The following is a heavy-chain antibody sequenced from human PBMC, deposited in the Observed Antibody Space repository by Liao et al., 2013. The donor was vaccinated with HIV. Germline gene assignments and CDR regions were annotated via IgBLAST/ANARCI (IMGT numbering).Heavy chain of an antibody. D-gene: IGHD2-2*02. V-gene: IGHV4-61*02. J-gene: IGHJ6*03. CDR3: ARGSQPLYCSSTSCYTKEGYYYYYYMDV. Sequence: QVLLLESGPGLLKPSETLSLTCTVSGASITSGSYHWIWIRQPAGKGLEWIGRVFTDGNISYKPSLKSRAAISMDTSKNQFSLKLSSVTAADTAVYYCARGSQPLYCSSTSCYTKEGYYYYYYMDVWGKGTTVTVSS. CDR2: VFTDGNI. CDR1: GASITSGSYH.